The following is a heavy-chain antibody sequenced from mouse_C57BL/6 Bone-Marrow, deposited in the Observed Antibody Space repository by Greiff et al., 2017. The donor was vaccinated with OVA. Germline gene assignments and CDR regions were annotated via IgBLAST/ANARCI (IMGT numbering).Heavy chain of an antibody. J-gene: IGHJ3*01. CDR3: ARIGDYYGSSYEGVFAY. D-gene: IGHD1-1*01. Sequence: QVQLQQPGAELVKPGASVKMSCKASGYTFTSYWITWAKQRPGQGLEWIGDIYPGSGSTNYNEKFKSKATLTVDTSSSTAYMQLSSLTSEDSAVYYCARIGDYYGSSYEGVFAYRGQGTLVTVSA. CDR1: GYTFTSYW. V-gene: IGHV1-55*01. CDR2: IYPGSGST.